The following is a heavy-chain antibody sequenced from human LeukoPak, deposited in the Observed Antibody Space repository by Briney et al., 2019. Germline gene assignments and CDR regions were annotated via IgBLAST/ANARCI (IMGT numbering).Heavy chain of an antibody. CDR2: IKKDGSEK. Sequence: GGSLRLSCAASGFTFSSYWMSWVRQAPGKGLEWVANIKKDGSEKYYVDSVKGRFTISRDNAETSLYLQMNSLRAEETAVYYCARHLSGVTGYTYGRGIDYWGQGTLVTVSS. V-gene: IGHV3-7*01. CDR3: ARHLSGVTGYTYGRGIDY. D-gene: IGHD5-18*01. J-gene: IGHJ4*02. CDR1: GFTFSSYW.